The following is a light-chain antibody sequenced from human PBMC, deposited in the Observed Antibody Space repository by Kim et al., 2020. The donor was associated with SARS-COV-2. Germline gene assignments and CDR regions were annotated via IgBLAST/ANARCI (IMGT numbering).Light chain of an antibody. V-gene: IGKV3-15*01. Sequence: EIVMTQSPATVSVSPGERATLSCRAGQSISRNLAWYQQKPGQAPRLLIFGASTRATGTPARISGSGSGTEFTLTITSLQSEDFGLYYCQQYNNWPLTFGGGTKVDIK. CDR1: QSISRN. J-gene: IGKJ4*01. CDR2: GAS. CDR3: QQYNNWPLT.